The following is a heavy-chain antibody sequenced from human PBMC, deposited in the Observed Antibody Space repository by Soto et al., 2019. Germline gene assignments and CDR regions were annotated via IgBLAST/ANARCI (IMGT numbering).Heavy chain of an antibody. J-gene: IGHJ3*02. CDR3: AKDWTPSLRFTAHGAFDI. CDR1: GFTFDDYA. D-gene: IGHD5-12*01. CDR2: ISWNSGSI. Sequence: EVQLVESGGGLVQPGRSLRLSCAASGFTFDDYAMHWVRQAPGKGLEWVSGISWNSGSIGYADSVKGRFTISRDNAKNSLYLQMNSLRAEDTALYYCAKDWTPSLRFTAHGAFDIWGQGTMVTVSS. V-gene: IGHV3-9*01.